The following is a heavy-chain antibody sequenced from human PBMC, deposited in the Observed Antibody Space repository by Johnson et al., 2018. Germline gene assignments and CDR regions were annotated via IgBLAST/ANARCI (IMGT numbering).Heavy chain of an antibody. CDR1: GFTFSSYA. D-gene: IGHD2-15*01. Sequence: QVQLVESGGGVVQPGRSLRLSCAASGFTFSSYAMHWVRQAPGKGLEWVAVISYDGSNKYYADSVKGRFTISRDNSKNTLYLQMNSLGAEDTAVYYCEKGSGSSVSCSRGMDVWGQGTTVTVSS. J-gene: IGHJ6*02. CDR2: ISYDGSNK. V-gene: IGHV3-30-3*02. CDR3: EKGSGSSVSCSRGMDV.